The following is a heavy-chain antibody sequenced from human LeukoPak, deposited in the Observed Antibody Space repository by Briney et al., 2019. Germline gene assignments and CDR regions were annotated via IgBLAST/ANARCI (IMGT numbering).Heavy chain of an antibody. J-gene: IGHJ3*02. CDR3: ARSLYYYGSDSFDI. D-gene: IGHD3-10*01. V-gene: IGHV4-59*01. CDR2: IYYSGST. CDR1: GGSISSYY. Sequence: ETPSPTRTVSGGSISSYYWNWIRQPPGKGLEWIGYIYYSGSTNYNPSLKSRVTISVDTSKNQFSLKLSSVTAADTAVYYCARSLYYYGSDSFDIWGQGTMVIVSS.